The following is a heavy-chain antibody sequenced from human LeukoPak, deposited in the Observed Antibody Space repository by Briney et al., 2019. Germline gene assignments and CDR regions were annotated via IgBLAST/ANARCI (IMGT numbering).Heavy chain of an antibody. CDR1: GGSFSGYY. D-gene: IGHD3-22*01. Sequence: SETLSLTCAVYGGSFSGYYWSWIRQPPGKGLEWIGEINHSGSTNYNPSLKSRVTISVDTSKNQFSLKLSSVTAADTAVYYCARSRQHYYESSGNYEIFNWYFDLWGRGTLVTVSS. V-gene: IGHV4-34*01. J-gene: IGHJ2*01. CDR3: ARSRQHYYESSGNYEIFNWYFDL. CDR2: INHSGST.